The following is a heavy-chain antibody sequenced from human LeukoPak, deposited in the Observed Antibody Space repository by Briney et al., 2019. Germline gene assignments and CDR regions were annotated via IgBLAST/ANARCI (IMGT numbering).Heavy chain of an antibody. V-gene: IGHV3-21*01. CDR3: ARVKEVVVITWYYYYMDV. CDR2: ISSSSSYI. J-gene: IGHJ6*03. D-gene: IGHD3-22*01. CDR1: GFTFSSYS. Sequence: GGSLRLSCAASGFTFSSYSMNWVRQAPGKGLEWVSSISSSSSYIYYADSVKGRFTISRDNAKNSLYLQMNSLRAEDTAVYYCARVKEVVVITWYYYYMDVWGKGTTVTVSS.